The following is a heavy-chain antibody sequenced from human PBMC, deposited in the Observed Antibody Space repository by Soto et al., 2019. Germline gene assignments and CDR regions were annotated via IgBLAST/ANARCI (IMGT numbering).Heavy chain of an antibody. D-gene: IGHD6-13*01. CDR2: ISYDGTNE. Sequence: QVQLVESGGGVVQPGRSLRLSCAASGFTFSTYAMHWVRQAPGKGLEWLAVISYDGTNEIYADSVKGRFIISRDNSMNTLFLQMNSLRPEDTAMYYCARDLGPLAGTNWAATHFDPWGQGNLVTVSS. J-gene: IGHJ5*02. V-gene: IGHV3-30-3*01. CDR3: ARDLGPLAGTNWAATHFDP. CDR1: GFTFSTYA.